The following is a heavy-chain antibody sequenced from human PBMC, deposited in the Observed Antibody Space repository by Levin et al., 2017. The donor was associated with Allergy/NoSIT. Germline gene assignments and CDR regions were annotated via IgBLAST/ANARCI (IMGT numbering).Heavy chain of an antibody. V-gene: IGHV3-74*01. D-gene: IGHD1-14*01. CDR2: INADGTNM. CDR1: GVTFSGYS. CDR3: ARAELN. Sequence: GGSLRLSCVASGVTFSGYSMNWVRQAPGKGLVWVSQINADGTNMTYADFVTGRFTISSDNAKNTIYLQMTSLRDDDTAVYYCARAELNWGQGTLVTVSS. J-gene: IGHJ4*02.